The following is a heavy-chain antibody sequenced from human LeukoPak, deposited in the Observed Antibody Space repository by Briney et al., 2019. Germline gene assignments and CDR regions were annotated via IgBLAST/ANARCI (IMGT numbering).Heavy chain of an antibody. J-gene: IGHJ1*01. CDR2: MSGSGGST. V-gene: IGHV3-23*01. CDR1: GFTFSSDA. Sequence: AGSLRLSCAASGFTFSSDAMSWVRQAPGKGLEWVSAMSGSGGSTYYADSVKGRFTISSDNSRTALYLQMNSLRAEDTAVYYCARVDSGSACASWGQGILVTVSS. D-gene: IGHD6-19*01. CDR3: ARVDSGSACAS.